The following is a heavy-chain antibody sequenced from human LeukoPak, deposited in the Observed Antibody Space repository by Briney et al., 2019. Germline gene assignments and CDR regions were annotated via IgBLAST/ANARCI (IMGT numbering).Heavy chain of an antibody. Sequence: GGSLRLSCTASGFTFGDYAMSWVRQAPGKGLEWVGFIRSKAYGGTTDYAASVKGRFTISRDDSKSIAYLQMNSLKTEDTAVYYCTRDGGNYALFCDYWGQGTLVTVSS. CDR3: TRDGGNYALFCDY. J-gene: IGHJ4*02. CDR2: IRSKAYGGTT. CDR1: GFTFGDYA. V-gene: IGHV3-49*04. D-gene: IGHD4-11*01.